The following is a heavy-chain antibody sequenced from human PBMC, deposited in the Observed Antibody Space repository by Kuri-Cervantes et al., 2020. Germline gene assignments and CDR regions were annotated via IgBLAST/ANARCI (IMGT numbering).Heavy chain of an antibody. Sequence: GGSLRLSCAASGFTFSSYGMHWVRQAPGKGLEWVAFIRYDGSNKYYADSVKGRFTISRDNAKNSLYLQMNSLRVEDTALYYCASYDSSGYDPVSYFQHWGQGTLVTVSS. CDR2: IRYDGSNK. CDR1: GFTFSSYG. CDR3: ASYDSSGYDPVSYFQH. V-gene: IGHV3-30*02. D-gene: IGHD3-22*01. J-gene: IGHJ1*01.